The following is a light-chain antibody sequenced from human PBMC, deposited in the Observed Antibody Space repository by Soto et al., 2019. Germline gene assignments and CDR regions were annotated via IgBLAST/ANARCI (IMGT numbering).Light chain of an antibody. CDR3: QQYGSSPRT. J-gene: IGKJ1*01. CDR2: GAS. Sequence: PGERATLSCRASQSVSSNYLAWYQQKPGQAPRVLIYGASSRTTGIPDRFSGSGSGTDFTLTISRLEPEDFAVYYCQQYGSSPRTFGQGTKVDI. V-gene: IGKV3-20*01. CDR1: QSVSSNY.